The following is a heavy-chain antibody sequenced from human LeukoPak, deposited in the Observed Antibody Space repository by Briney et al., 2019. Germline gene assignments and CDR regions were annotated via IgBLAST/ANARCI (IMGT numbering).Heavy chain of an antibody. V-gene: IGHV4-39*01. CDR3: GRHEEEDGYNAKTVDH. CDR1: GGSISSYY. CDR2: ISETGRT. Sequence: SETLSLTCTVSGGSISSYYWSWIRQPPGRGLEWIGSISETGRTYYNPSLKSRVTISVETSKNEFSLKVSSVTAADTAVYYCGRHEEEDGYNAKTVDHWGQGTLVTVSS. D-gene: IGHD5-24*01. J-gene: IGHJ4*02.